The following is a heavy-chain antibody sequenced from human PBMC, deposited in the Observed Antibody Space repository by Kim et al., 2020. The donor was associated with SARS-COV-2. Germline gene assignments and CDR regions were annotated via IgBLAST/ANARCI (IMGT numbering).Heavy chain of an antibody. V-gene: IGHV3-33*01. J-gene: IGHJ6*02. CDR2: IWYDGSNK. CDR3: ASQLAYYYYGMEV. CDR1: GFTFSSYG. D-gene: IGHD1-1*01. Sequence: GGSLRLSCAASGFTFSSYGMHWVRQAPGKGLEWVAVIWYDGSNKYYADSVKGRFTISRDNSKNTLYLQMNSLRAEDTAVYYCASQLAYYYYGMEVWGQGTTVTVSS.